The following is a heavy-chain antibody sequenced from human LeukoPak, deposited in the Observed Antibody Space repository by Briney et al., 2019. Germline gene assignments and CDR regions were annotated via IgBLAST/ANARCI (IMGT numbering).Heavy chain of an antibody. J-gene: IGHJ4*02. Sequence: GGSLRLSCAASGFRFSNSWMYWVRQGPGKGPVWVSRMKTDGTRIEYADSVKGRFTISRDNAKNTLFLQMSSLRVEDTAVYYCARGADHGGSYYPDWGQGTRVAVSS. CDR2: MKTDGTRI. CDR1: GFRFSNSW. V-gene: IGHV3-74*01. D-gene: IGHD3-10*01. CDR3: ARGADHGGSYYPD.